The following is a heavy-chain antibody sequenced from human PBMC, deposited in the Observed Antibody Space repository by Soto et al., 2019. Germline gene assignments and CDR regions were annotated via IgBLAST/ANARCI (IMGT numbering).Heavy chain of an antibody. V-gene: IGHV1-69*13. CDR2: IIPIFRTA. J-gene: IGHJ4*02. Sequence: SVKVSCKASGGTFSSYGISWVRQAPGQGLEWMGGIIPIFRTAKYAQKFQGRVTITADESTSTAYMELGSLRSEDTAVYYCARDRDSSWYFDYWGQGTLVTVSS. D-gene: IGHD6-13*01. CDR3: ARDRDSSWYFDY. CDR1: GGTFSSYG.